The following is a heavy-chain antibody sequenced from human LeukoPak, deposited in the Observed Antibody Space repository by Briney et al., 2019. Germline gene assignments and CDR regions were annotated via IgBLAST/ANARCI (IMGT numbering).Heavy chain of an antibody. D-gene: IGHD6-19*01. Sequence: SETLSLTCAVYGGSFSGYYWSWIRQPPGKGLEWIGEINHSGSTNYDPSLKSRVTISVDTSKNQFSLKLSSVTAADTAVYYCARVLEGSSGQHWYFDLWGRGTLVTVSS. V-gene: IGHV4-34*01. CDR2: INHSGST. CDR3: ARVLEGSSGQHWYFDL. CDR1: GGSFSGYY. J-gene: IGHJ2*01.